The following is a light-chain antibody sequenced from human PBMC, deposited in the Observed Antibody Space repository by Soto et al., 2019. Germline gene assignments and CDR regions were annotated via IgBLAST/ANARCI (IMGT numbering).Light chain of an antibody. J-gene: IGLJ2*01. Sequence: QSVLTQPASVSGSPGQSITISCTGTSSDVGGYNFVSWYQHHPGKAPKLIIYDVTNRPSGVSNRVSGSKSGDTASLTISGLQAEDAADYNCSSFTTTSTLLFGGGTKPTVL. CDR2: DVT. CDR3: SSFTTTSTLL. V-gene: IGLV2-14*03. CDR1: SSDVGGYNF.